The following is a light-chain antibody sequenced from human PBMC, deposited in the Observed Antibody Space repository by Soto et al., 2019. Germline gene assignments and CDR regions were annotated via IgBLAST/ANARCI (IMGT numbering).Light chain of an antibody. J-gene: IGKJ1*01. CDR3: QQYNTYPWT. V-gene: IGKV1-5*01. Sequence: MTQSPLSLPVTPGEPASISCRSSQSISSWLAWYQQKPGKAPKLLLYDASTLQSGVPSRFSGSGSGTDFTLTISRLHPDDFATYYCQQYNTYPWTFGQGTKVDIK. CDR1: QSISSW. CDR2: DAS.